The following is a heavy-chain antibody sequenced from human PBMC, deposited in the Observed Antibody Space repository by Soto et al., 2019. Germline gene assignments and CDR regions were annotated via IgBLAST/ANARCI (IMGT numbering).Heavy chain of an antibody. CDR3: AREYYYDSSAQGFDP. J-gene: IGHJ5*02. CDR2: IWYDGSNK. Sequence: GGSLRLSCAASGFTFSSYGMHWVRQAPGKGLEWVAVIWYDGSNKYYADSVKGRFTISRDNSKNTLYLQMNSLRAEDTAVYYCAREYYYDSSAQGFDPWGQGTLVTVSS. CDR1: GFTFSSYG. D-gene: IGHD3-22*01. V-gene: IGHV3-33*01.